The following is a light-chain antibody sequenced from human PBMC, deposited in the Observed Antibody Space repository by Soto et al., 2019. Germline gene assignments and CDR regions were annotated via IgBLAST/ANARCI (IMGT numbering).Light chain of an antibody. CDR2: DVS. Sequence: QSALTQPDSVSGSPGQSITLSCTGTSSDVGGYNYVSWYQQHPGKAPKLMMYDVSNRPSGVSNRFSGSKSGNTASLTISGLQAEDEADYYCSSYTSRSTLVFGGGTQLTVL. J-gene: IGLJ3*02. CDR3: SSYTSRSTLV. V-gene: IGLV2-14*01. CDR1: SSDVGGYNY.